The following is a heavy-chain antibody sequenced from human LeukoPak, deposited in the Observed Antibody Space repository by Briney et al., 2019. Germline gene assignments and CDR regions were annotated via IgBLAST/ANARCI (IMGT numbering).Heavy chain of an antibody. J-gene: IGHJ3*01. CDR3: ASDSISMNAFDA. CDR1: GDSFTTHY. Sequence: LETLSLTCTVSGDSFTTHYWSWIRQPPGRGLEWIGYISYLGSTNYNPSLKSRVTISIDTSKNEVSLMLTSVTAADTAVYYCASDSISMNAFDAWGQGTMVTVSS. D-gene: IGHD3-22*01. CDR2: ISYLGST. V-gene: IGHV4-59*11.